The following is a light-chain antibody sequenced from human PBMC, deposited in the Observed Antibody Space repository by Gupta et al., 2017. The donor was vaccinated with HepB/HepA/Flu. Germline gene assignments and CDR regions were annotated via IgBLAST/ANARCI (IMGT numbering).Light chain of an antibody. J-gene: IGLJ3*02. V-gene: IGLV3-25*03. CDR1: ALPNQY. CDR2: KDN. CDR3: QSADSSGSYWV. Sequence: SSALTQPPSVSVSPGQTARITCSGDALPNQYAYWYQQKPGQAPVLIMYKDNERPSGIPERFSGSSSRTTVSLTISGVLAEDEADYYCQSADSSGSYWVFGGGTKLTVL.